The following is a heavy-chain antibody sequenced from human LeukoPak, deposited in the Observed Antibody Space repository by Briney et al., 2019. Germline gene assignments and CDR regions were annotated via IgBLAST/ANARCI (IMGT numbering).Heavy chain of an antibody. V-gene: IGHV1-18*04. CDR3: ARDSPYSSSWYSSDAFDI. CDR2: ISAYNGNT. D-gene: IGHD6-13*01. Sequence: ASVKVSCKASGYTFTGYYMHWVRQAPGQGLEWMGWISAYNGNTNYAQKLQGRVTMTTDTSTSTAYMELRSLRSDDTAVYYCARDSPYSSSWYSSDAFDIWGQGTMVTVSS. CDR1: GYTFTGYY. J-gene: IGHJ3*02.